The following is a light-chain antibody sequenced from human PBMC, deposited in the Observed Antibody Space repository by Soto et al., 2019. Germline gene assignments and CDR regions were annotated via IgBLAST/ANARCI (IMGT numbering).Light chain of an antibody. V-gene: IGKV3-20*01. CDR2: GAS. CDR3: QQYGSSPET. Sequence: EIVLTQSPGTLSFSPGERATLSCRASQRIRSNYLAWCQQKAGQAPRLLIYGASSRATGIPDRFSGSGSGTDFSLTISRLEPEDFAVYYCQQYGSSPETFGQGTKVDIK. CDR1: QRIRSNY. J-gene: IGKJ1*01.